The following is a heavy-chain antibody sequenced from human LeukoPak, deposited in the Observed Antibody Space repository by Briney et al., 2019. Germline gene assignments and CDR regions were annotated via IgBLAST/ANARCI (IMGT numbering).Heavy chain of an antibody. J-gene: IGHJ4*02. Sequence: PSETLSLTCTVSGGSISSYYWSWIRQPPGKGLEWIGYIYTSGSTNYNPSLKSRVSISVDTSKTQFSLKLSSVTAADTAVYYCARGSQRGSYYYFNYWGQGTLVTVSS. CDR2: IYTSGST. CDR3: ARGSQRGSYYYFNY. V-gene: IGHV4-4*09. D-gene: IGHD1-26*01. CDR1: GGSISSYY.